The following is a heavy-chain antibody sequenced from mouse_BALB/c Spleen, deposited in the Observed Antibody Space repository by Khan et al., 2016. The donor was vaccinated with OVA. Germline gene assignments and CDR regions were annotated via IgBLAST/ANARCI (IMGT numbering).Heavy chain of an antibody. Sequence: QVQLKQSGAELAKPGASVKMSCKASGYTFTTYWMHWVKQRPGQGLEWIGYINPTSGYTDYNDKFKDSATLSADKSSSTAYMQLNSLTSEDSAVYYCTRDRIDYWCQGTTLTVSS. V-gene: IGHV1-7*01. J-gene: IGHJ2*01. CDR3: TRDRIDY. CDR1: GYTFTTYW. CDR2: INPTSGYT.